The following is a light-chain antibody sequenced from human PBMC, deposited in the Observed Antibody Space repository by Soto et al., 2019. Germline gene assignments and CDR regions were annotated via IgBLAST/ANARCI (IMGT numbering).Light chain of an antibody. CDR1: SSDVGGYNY. CDR3: SSYAGSSNV. Sequence: QSALTQPPSASGSPGQSVAISCTGTSSDVGGYNYVSWYQQHPGKAPKLMIYEVNKRPSGVPDRFSGSKSGNTASLTVSGLQAEDEADYYCSSYAGSSNVFGTGTNVTAL. CDR2: EVN. V-gene: IGLV2-8*01. J-gene: IGLJ1*01.